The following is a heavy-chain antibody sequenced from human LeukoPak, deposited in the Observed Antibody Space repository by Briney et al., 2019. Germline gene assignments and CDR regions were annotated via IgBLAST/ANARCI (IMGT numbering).Heavy chain of an antibody. Sequence: KASETLSLTCAVYGGSFSGYYWSWIRQPPGKGLEWIGEINHSGSTNYNPSPKSRVTISVDTSKNQFSLKLSSVTAADTAVYYCARGQLLRYFDWLRYGMDVWGKGTTVTVSS. CDR2: INHSGST. D-gene: IGHD3-9*01. J-gene: IGHJ6*04. V-gene: IGHV4-34*01. CDR1: GGSFSGYY. CDR3: ARGQLLRYFDWLRYGMDV.